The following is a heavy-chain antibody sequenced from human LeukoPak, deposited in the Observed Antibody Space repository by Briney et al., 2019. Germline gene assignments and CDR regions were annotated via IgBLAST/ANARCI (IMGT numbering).Heavy chain of an antibody. D-gene: IGHD2-2*01. Sequence: GGSLRLSCAASGFNFSSYGMSWVRHAPGKGLEWVSGISSSGSTIYYADSVKGRFTISRDNAKNSLYLQMNSLRAEDTAVYYCARVIGGSTSFYYYYMDVWGKGTTVTISS. CDR3: ARVIGGSTSFYYYYMDV. V-gene: IGHV3-48*04. CDR2: ISSSGSTI. CDR1: GFNFSSYG. J-gene: IGHJ6*03.